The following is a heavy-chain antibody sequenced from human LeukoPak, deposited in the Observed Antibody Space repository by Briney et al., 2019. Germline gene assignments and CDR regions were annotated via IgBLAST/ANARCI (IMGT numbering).Heavy chain of an antibody. V-gene: IGHV4-61*08. CDR2: IYYSGST. J-gene: IGHJ5*02. CDR1: GGSISSGDYY. CDR3: ARGPAIAAAGTGAWFDP. D-gene: IGHD6-13*01. Sequence: SETLSLTCTVSGGSISSGDYYWSWIRQPPGKGLEWIGYIYYSGSTNYNPSLKSRVTVSVDTSKNQFSLKLSSVTAADTAVYYCARGPAIAAAGTGAWFDPWGQGTLVTVSS.